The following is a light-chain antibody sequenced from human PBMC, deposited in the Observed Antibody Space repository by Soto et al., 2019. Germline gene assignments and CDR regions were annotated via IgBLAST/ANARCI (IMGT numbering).Light chain of an antibody. J-gene: IGLJ1*01. CDR3: GSWDSSLSAYV. V-gene: IGLV1-51*01. CDR2: DDN. CDR1: SSNIGGNS. Sequence: QSVLTQPPSVSAAPGKKVNISFSGSSSNIGGNSVSWYQQLPGTAPKLLIYDDNKRPSGIPDRFSGSKSGTSATLRITGFQTGDEADYYCGSWDSSLSAYVFGTGTKVTVL.